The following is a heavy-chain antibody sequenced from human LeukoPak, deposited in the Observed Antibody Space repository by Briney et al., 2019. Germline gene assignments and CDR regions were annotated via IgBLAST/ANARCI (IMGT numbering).Heavy chain of an antibody. CDR1: GGSISSYC. Sequence: SETLSLTCTVSGGSISSYCWSWIRQPPGNGLEWIVYIYYSGSTNYNPSLKSRVTISVDTSKNQFSLKLSSVTAADTAVYYCASHPASDPGAFDPWGQGTLVTVSS. CDR3: ASHPASDPGAFDP. V-gene: IGHV4-59*01. D-gene: IGHD4/OR15-4a*01. J-gene: IGHJ5*02. CDR2: IYYSGST.